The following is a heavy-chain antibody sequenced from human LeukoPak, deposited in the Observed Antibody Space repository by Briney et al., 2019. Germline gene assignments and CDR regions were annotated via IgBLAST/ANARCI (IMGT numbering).Heavy chain of an antibody. D-gene: IGHD1-26*01. CDR3: ARDRWWEPTDFSFDY. V-gene: IGHV1-58*01. J-gene: IGHJ4*02. CDR1: GFTFTTSA. CDR2: IVVGSGNT. Sequence: SVKVSCKASGFTFTTSAVQWVRQARGQRLEWIGWIVVGSGNTNYAQKFHERVTITRDMSTSTAYMELSSLRSEDTAVYYCARDRWWEPTDFSFDYWGQGTLVTVSS.